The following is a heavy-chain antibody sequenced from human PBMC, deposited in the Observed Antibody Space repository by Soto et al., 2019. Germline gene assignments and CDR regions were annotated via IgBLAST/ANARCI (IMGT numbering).Heavy chain of an antibody. D-gene: IGHD1-26*01. Sequence: QVQLEESGPGLVKPSQTLSLTCSVSGGSFSSDSFIWSWVRQFPGKGLEGIGYIYYSGTTYYNPSLRSRVIMSVDTSKNQFSLKLSSVTAADTAVYYCARDHKWDGMDVWGQGTTVTVSS. CDR2: IYYSGTT. J-gene: IGHJ6*02. CDR1: GGSFSSDSFI. CDR3: ARDHKWDGMDV. V-gene: IGHV4-31*03.